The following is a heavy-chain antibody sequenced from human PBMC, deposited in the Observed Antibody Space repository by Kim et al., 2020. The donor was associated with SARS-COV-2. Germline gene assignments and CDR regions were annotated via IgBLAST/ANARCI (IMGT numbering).Heavy chain of an antibody. CDR1: GYTFTSYY. Sequence: ASVKVSCKASGYTFTSYYMHWVRQAPGQGLEWMGIINPSGGSTSYAQKFQGRVTMTRDTSTSTVYMELSSLRSEDTAVYYCARRGYSYAYAGYYFDYWGQGTLVTVSS. CDR3: ARRGYSYAYAGYYFDY. D-gene: IGHD5-18*01. CDR2: INPSGGST. J-gene: IGHJ4*02. V-gene: IGHV1-46*01.